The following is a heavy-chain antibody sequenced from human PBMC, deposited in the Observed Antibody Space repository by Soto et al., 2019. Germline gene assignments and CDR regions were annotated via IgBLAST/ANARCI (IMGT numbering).Heavy chain of an antibody. V-gene: IGHV3-33*01. D-gene: IGHD6-13*01. CDR3: ASGIAAARTLDY. CDR1: RFTFSSYG. J-gene: IGHJ4*02. CDR2: IWYDGSNK. Sequence: QVQLVESGGGVVQPGRSLRLSCAASRFTFSSYGMHWVRQAPGKGLEWVAVIWYDGSNKYYADSVKGRFTISRDNSKNTLYLQMNSLRAEDTAVYYCASGIAAARTLDYWGQGTLVTVSS.